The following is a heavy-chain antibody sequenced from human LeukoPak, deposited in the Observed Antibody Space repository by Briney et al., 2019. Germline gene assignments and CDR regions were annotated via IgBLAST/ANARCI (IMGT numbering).Heavy chain of an antibody. Sequence: ASVKVSCKASGGTFSSYAISWVRQAPGQGLEWMGWMNPNSGNTGYAQKFQGRVTMTRNTSISTAYMELSSLRSEDTAVYYCARYYYGSGSYEGMDVWGQGTTVTVSS. V-gene: IGHV1-8*02. CDR1: GGTFSSYA. CDR2: MNPNSGNT. D-gene: IGHD3-10*01. J-gene: IGHJ6*02. CDR3: ARYYYGSGSYEGMDV.